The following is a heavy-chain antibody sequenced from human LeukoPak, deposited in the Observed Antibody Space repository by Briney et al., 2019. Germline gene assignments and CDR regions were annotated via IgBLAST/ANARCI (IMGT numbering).Heavy chain of an antibody. D-gene: IGHD2-8*01. V-gene: IGHV1-18*01. Sequence: ASVKVSCKASGYTFSSYGISWVRQAPGQGLEWMGWISVYSGNTNYAQRLQGRVTMTTDTSTSTAYMELRSLRSDDTAVYYCARDANGVLGDYWGQETPVTVSS. J-gene: IGHJ4*02. CDR2: ISVYSGNT. CDR1: GYTFSSYG. CDR3: ARDANGVLGDY.